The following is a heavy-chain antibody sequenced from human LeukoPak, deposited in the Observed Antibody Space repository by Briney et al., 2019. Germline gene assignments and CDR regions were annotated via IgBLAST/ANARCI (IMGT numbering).Heavy chain of an antibody. V-gene: IGHV3-23*01. CDR2: ISGIGGST. D-gene: IGHD5-24*01. CDR3: AKQRWLQQPGDY. Sequence: GGSLRLSCAASGFTFSSYAMGWVRQAPGKGLEWVSAISGIGGSTYYADSVKGRFTISRDNSKNTLYLQMNSLRAEDTAVYYCAKQRWLQQPGDYWGQGTLVTVSS. CDR1: GFTFSSYA. J-gene: IGHJ4*02.